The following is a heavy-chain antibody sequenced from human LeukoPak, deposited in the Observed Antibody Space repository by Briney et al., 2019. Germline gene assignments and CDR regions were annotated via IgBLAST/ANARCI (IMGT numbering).Heavy chain of an antibody. Sequence: SVKVSCKASGGTFSSYAISWVRQAPGQGLEWMGGIIPIFGTANYAQKFQGRVTITADESTSTAYMELSSLRSEDTAVYYCARYPVAGKNTARFHDRYYYYYGIDVWGQGTTATVSS. CDR1: GGTFSSYA. CDR2: IIPIFGTA. J-gene: IGHJ6*02. V-gene: IGHV1-69*13. D-gene: IGHD6-19*01. CDR3: ARYPVAGKNTARFHDRYYYYYGIDV.